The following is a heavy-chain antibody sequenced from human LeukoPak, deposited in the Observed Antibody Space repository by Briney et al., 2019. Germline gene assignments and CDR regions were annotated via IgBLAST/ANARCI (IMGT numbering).Heavy chain of an antibody. V-gene: IGHV1-69*13. CDR1: GDTFSSDA. J-gene: IGHJ6*02. Sequence: ASVKVSCKASGDTFSSDAINWVRQAPGQGLERMRKIITIFGTSNYAQKFQGRVTIIADESTSTAYMELSSLRSEDTAVYYCARDLRQWLVPNGYYGMDVWGQGTTVTVSS. CDR2: IITIFGTS. D-gene: IGHD6-19*01. CDR3: ARDLRQWLVPNGYYGMDV.